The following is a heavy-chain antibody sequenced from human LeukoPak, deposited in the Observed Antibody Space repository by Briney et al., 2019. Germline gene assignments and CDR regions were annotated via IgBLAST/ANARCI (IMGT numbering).Heavy chain of an antibody. D-gene: IGHD3-9*01. Sequence: GGSLRLSCAASGFTFSTYWMHWVRQAPVKGLVWVSRINADGSNTNYADSAKGRFTISRDNTKNTLYLQMNSLRAEDTAVYYCVSYAQYATGHYYPAYWGQGTLVTVSS. CDR3: VSYAQYATGHYYPAY. CDR1: GFTFSTYW. CDR2: INADGSNT. V-gene: IGHV3-74*01. J-gene: IGHJ4*02.